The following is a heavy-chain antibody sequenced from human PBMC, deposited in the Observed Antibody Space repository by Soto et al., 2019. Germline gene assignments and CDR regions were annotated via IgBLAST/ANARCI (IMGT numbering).Heavy chain of an antibody. J-gene: IGHJ4*02. CDR3: AGDHGSGSPFDS. D-gene: IGHD3-10*01. Sequence: QVQLQESGPGLVKPSETLSLTCTVSGGSISSYYWSWIRQPPGKGLEWIGYIYYSGSTNYNPSLRRRGTVSLVTSKPHCSSTPSSVTAAAPAVYYWAGDHGSGSPFDSWGQGTLFTVSS. CDR2: IYYSGST. CDR1: GGSISSYY. V-gene: IGHV4-59*01.